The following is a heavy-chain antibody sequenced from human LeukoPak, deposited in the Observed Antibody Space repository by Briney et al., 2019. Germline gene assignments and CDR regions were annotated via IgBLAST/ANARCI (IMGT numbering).Heavy chain of an antibody. CDR2: IWYDGSNK. CDR3: ARDPRYSGYDFSYFDY. D-gene: IGHD5-12*01. J-gene: IGHJ4*02. CDR1: GFTFSSYG. Sequence: PGGSLRLSCAASGFTFSSYGMHWVRQAPGKGLEWVAVIWYDGSNKYYAESVKGRFTISRDNSKNTLYLQMNSLRAEDTAVYYCARDPRYSGYDFSYFDYWGQGTLVTVSS. V-gene: IGHV3-33*01.